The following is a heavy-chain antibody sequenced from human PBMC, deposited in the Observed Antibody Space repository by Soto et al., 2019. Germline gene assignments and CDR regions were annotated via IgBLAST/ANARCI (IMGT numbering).Heavy chain of an antibody. D-gene: IGHD1-20*01. Sequence: RGSLRLSCAASGFTFSSYGMHWVCQAPGKGLEWVAVISYDGSNKYYADSVQGRFTISRDNSKNTLYLQMNSLRAEDTAVYYCAKAPITGTASYYYGMDVWGQGTTVTVS. CDR1: GFTFSSYG. J-gene: IGHJ6*02. V-gene: IGHV3-30*18. CDR2: ISYDGSNK. CDR3: AKAPITGTASYYYGMDV.